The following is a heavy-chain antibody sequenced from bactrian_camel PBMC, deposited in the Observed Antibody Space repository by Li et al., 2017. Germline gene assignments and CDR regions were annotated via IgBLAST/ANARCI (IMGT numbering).Heavy chain of an antibody. D-gene: IGHD6*01. CDR1: GYTYDTYC. CDR2: IDTDGST. V-gene: IGHV3S55*01. CDR3: AADITRCEVAVVGGKPRSGDFRY. Sequence: HVQLVESGGGSVQAGGSLRLSCAAPGYTYDTYCMGWFRQAPGKEREGVATIDTDGSTRYADSVKGRFTLSKDNAKNTLYLQMTILKPEDSAMYYCAADITRCEVAVVGGKPRSGDFRYWGQGTQVTVS. J-gene: IGHJ6*01.